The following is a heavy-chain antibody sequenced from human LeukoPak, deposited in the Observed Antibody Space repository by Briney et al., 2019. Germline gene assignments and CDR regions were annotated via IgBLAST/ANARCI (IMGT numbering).Heavy chain of an antibody. V-gene: IGHV4-39*07. CDR2: IYYSGST. D-gene: IGHD1-26*01. J-gene: IGHJ3*02. Sequence: SETLSLTCTVSGGSISSSSYYWGWIRQPPGKGLEWIGSIYYSGSTYYNPSLKSRVTISVDTSKNQFSLKLSSVTAADTAVYYCASGSGIYSHLVFDIWGQGTMVTVSS. CDR3: ASGSGIYSHLVFDI. CDR1: GGSISSSSYY.